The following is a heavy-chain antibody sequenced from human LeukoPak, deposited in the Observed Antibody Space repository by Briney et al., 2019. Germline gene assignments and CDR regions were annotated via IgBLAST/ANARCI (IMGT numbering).Heavy chain of an antibody. CDR1: GYTFTGYY. D-gene: IGHD3-22*01. Sequence: ASVKVSCKASGYTFTGYYMHWVRQAPGQGLEWMAIINPSDGTRGSAQRFQDRVTVTRDTSTSTVAMELSSLRPEDTAVYYCARGSPFYDISGYSRFDYWGQGTLVTVSS. CDR3: ARGSPFYDISGYSRFDY. V-gene: IGHV1-46*01. CDR2: INPSDGTR. J-gene: IGHJ4*02.